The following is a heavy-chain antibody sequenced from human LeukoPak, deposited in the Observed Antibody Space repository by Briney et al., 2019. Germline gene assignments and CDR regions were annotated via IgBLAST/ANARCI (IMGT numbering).Heavy chain of an antibody. J-gene: IGHJ6*03. CDR3: ARSIAARRHYYYYYMDV. CDR2: IYPGDSDT. D-gene: IGHD6-6*01. Sequence: GESLKISCKGSGYSFTSYWIGWVRQMPGKGLEWIGIIYPGDSDTRYSPSFQGQVTISADKSISTAYLQWSSLKASDTAMYYCARSIAARRHYYYYYMDVWGKGTTVTVSS. CDR1: GYSFTSYW. V-gene: IGHV5-51*01.